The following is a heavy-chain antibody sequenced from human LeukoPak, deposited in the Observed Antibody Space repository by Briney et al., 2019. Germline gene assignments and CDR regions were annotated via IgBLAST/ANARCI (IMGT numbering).Heavy chain of an antibody. CDR2: ITPIFGTA. V-gene: IGHV1-69*05. Sequence: GASVKVSCKASGGTFSSYAISWVRQAPGQGLEWMGGITPIFGTANYAQKFQGRVTITTDESTSTAYMELSSLRSEDTAVYYCARDQGVLTEEDWFDPWGQGTLVTVSS. D-gene: IGHD2-8*01. J-gene: IGHJ5*02. CDR1: GGTFSSYA. CDR3: ARDQGVLTEEDWFDP.